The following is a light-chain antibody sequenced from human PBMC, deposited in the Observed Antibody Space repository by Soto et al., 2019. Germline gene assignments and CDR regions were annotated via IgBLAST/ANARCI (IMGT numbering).Light chain of an antibody. Sequence: EIVMTQSPATLSVSPGERVTLSCRASQSVTKNMAWYQQKPGQVPRALIYGASTRATGIPARFSGSGSGTEFTLTITNLQSEDFAVYHCQQYDNWPPWTFGQGTKVEIK. CDR2: GAS. CDR1: QSVTKN. V-gene: IGKV3-15*01. J-gene: IGKJ1*01. CDR3: QQYDNWPPWT.